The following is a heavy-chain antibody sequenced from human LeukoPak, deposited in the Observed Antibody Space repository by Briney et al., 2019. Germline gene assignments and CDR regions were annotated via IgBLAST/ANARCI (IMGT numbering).Heavy chain of an antibody. D-gene: IGHD3-9*01. Sequence: ASAKVSCKASGYTFTSYGISWVRQAPGQGLEWMGWISAYNGNTNYAQKLQGRVTMTTDTSTSTAYMELRSLRSDDTAVYYCARGGRTYYDILTGYYRGYFDYWGQGTLVTVSS. V-gene: IGHV1-18*01. CDR2: ISAYNGNT. CDR1: GYTFTSYG. J-gene: IGHJ4*02. CDR3: ARGGRTYYDILTGYYRGYFDY.